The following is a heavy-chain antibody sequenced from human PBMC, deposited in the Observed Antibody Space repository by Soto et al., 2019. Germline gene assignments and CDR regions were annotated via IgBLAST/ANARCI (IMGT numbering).Heavy chain of an antibody. CDR1: GYSFTSYW. J-gene: IGHJ6*02. CDR3: ARHGSAHSYYYYGMDV. V-gene: IGHV5-51*01. Sequence: GESLKISCKGSGYSFTSYWIGWVRQMPGKCLEWMGIIYPGDSDTRYSPSFQGQVTISADKSISTAYLQWSSLKASDTAMYYCARHGSAHSYYYYGMDVWGQGTTVTVSS. CDR2: IYPGDSDT.